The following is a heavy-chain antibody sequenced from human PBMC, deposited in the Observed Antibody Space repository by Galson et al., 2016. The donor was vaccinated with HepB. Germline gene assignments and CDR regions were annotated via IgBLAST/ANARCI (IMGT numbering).Heavy chain of an antibody. CDR1: GDSISNNYW. D-gene: IGHD4/OR15-4a*01. V-gene: IGHV4-4*02. J-gene: IGHJ3*01. CDR3: TRGTLGSVATMAFDY. Sequence: SETLSLTSAVSGDSISNNYWWTWVRQFPGQGLEWIGEIYQTGTAHYNPSFTSRATISIDKSKNEISLRLASVTAAATAVYYCTRGTLGSVATMAFDYWGQGTMVTVSS. CDR2: IYQTGTA.